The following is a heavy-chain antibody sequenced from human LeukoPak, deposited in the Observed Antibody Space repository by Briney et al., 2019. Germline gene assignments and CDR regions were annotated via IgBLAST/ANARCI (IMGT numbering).Heavy chain of an antibody. CDR3: ARSFMVVVPAATYYYYYYMDV. CDR1: GGSISSYY. V-gene: IGHV4-59*08. Sequence: PSETLSLTCTVSGGSISSYYWSWIRQPPGKGLEWIGYIYYSGSTNYNPSLKSRVTISVDTSKNQFSLKLSSVTAADTAVYYCARSFMVVVPAATYYYYYYMDVWGKGTTVTVSS. J-gene: IGHJ6*03. D-gene: IGHD2-2*01. CDR2: IYYSGST.